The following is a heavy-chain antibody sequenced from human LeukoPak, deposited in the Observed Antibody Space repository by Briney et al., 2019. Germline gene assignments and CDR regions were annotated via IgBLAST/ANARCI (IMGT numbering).Heavy chain of an antibody. V-gene: IGHV4-38-2*01. CDR3: ARRVFPDYFDY. CDR1: GYSISSGYY. CDR2: IYQSGST. Sequence: SETLSLTCAVSGYSISSGYYWGWIRQPPGKGLEWIETIYQSGSTNYNPSLKSRVTISVDTSKNQFFLNLSSVSAADTAVFYCARRVFPDYFDYWGQGTLVTVSS. D-gene: IGHD3-10*01. J-gene: IGHJ4*02.